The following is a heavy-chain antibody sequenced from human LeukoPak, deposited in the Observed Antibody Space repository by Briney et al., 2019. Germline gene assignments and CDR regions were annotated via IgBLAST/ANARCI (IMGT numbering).Heavy chain of an antibody. D-gene: IGHD2-2*01. Sequence: PGGSLRLSCAASGFIFSSYGMHWVRQAPGKGLEWVAAIWYDGTNEYYADSVKGRFTISRDNSKNTLLLQMNSLRAEDTAVYYCARKWYCSSSSCPHAFDVWGQGTMVTVS. CDR1: GFIFSSYG. CDR3: ARKWYCSSSSCPHAFDV. CDR2: IWYDGTNE. J-gene: IGHJ3*01. V-gene: IGHV3-33*01.